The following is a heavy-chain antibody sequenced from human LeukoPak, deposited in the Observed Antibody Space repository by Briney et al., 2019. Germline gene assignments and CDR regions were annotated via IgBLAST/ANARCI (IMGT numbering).Heavy chain of an antibody. CDR1: GGSISSGNYY. V-gene: IGHV4-31*03. D-gene: IGHD3-22*01. Sequence: PSETLSLTRTVSGGSISSGNYYWSWIRQHPGKGLEWIGYIYYSGGTQYNPSLKSRVTISVDTSKNQFSLRLSSVTAADTAVYYCARRTAHSDSSGFYPRLDYWGQGALVTVSS. J-gene: IGHJ4*02. CDR3: ARRTAHSDSSGFYPRLDY. CDR2: IYYSGGT.